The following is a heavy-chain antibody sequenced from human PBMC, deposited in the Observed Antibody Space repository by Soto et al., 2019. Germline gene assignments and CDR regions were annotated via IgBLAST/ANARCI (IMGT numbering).Heavy chain of an antibody. CDR1: GGTFSSYT. J-gene: IGHJ6*02. CDR3: ARFRGSYGMDV. Sequence: QVQLVQSGAEVKKPGSSVNVSCKASGGTFSSYTISWGRQAPGQGLEWMGRIIHILGIANYAPKFQGRVTITADKSTSTAYMELSSLRSEDTAVYYCARFRGSYGMDVWGHGTTVPVSS. V-gene: IGHV1-69*02. CDR2: IIHILGIA. D-gene: IGHD3-10*01.